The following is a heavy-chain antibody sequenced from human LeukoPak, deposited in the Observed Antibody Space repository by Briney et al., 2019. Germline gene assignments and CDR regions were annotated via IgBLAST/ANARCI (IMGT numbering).Heavy chain of an antibody. Sequence: ASVKVSCKASGGTFSSYAISWVRQAPGQGLEWMGGIIPIFGTANYAQKFQGRVTITADESTSTAYMELSSLRSEDTAVYYCARTPHCSSTSCYTRLRDAFDIWGQGTMVTVSS. CDR3: ARTPHCSSTSCYTRLRDAFDI. V-gene: IGHV1-69*13. CDR1: GGTFSSYA. J-gene: IGHJ3*02. D-gene: IGHD2-2*02. CDR2: IIPIFGTA.